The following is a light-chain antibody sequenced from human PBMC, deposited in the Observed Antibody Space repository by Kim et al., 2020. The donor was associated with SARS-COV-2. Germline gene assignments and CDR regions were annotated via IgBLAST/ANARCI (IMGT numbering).Light chain of an antibody. CDR1: QSVSSY. Sequence: PGERATLSCRASQSVSSYLAWYQQKPGQAPRLLIYDASNRATGIPARFSGSGSGTDFTLTISSLEPEDFAVYYCQQRSNWPLTFGGGTKVDIK. J-gene: IGKJ4*01. CDR2: DAS. V-gene: IGKV3-11*01. CDR3: QQRSNWPLT.